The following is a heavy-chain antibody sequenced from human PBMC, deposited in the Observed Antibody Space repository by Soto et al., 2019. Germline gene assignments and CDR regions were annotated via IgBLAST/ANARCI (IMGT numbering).Heavy chain of an antibody. V-gene: IGHV1-69*01. CDR3: ARGHIEPRIQLWGYYYYGMDV. J-gene: IGHJ6*02. D-gene: IGHD5-18*01. Sequence: QVQLVQSGAEVKKPGSSVKVSCKASGGTFSSYAISWVRQAPGQGLEWMGGIIPIFGTANYAQKFQGRVTITADESTSTAYMELSSLRSEDTAVYYCARGHIEPRIQLWGYYYYGMDVWGQGTTVTVSS. CDR1: GGTFSSYA. CDR2: IIPIFGTA.